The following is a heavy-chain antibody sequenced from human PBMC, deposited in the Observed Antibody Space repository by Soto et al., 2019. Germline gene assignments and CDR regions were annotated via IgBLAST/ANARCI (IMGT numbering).Heavy chain of an antibody. J-gene: IGHJ6*02. CDR1: GASISSGGYY. V-gene: IGHV4-31*03. CDR2: IYYSGST. Sequence: QVQLQESGPGLVKPSQTLSLTCTVSGASISSGGYYWSWIRQHPGKGLEWIGYIYYSGSTYYNPSLKSRVTISVDTSKNQFSLKLSSVTAAGTAVYYCARDRGYCSGGSCYSGYYYGMDVWGQGTTVTVSS. CDR3: ARDRGYCSGGSCYSGYYYGMDV. D-gene: IGHD2-15*01.